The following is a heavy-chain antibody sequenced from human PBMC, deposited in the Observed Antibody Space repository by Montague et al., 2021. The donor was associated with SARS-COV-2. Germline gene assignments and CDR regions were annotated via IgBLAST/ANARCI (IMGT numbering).Heavy chain of an antibody. D-gene: IGHD6-25*01. J-gene: IGHJ4*02. Sequence: SETLSLTCTVAGGSISSGNYYWGWFRQPPGKGLEWIGNIHSSGTTYYKSRVTISVDTSKNQFSLKMTSVTAADTAVYYCARRLGGSGWLDYWGQGTLVTVSS. CDR1: GGSISSGNYY. CDR3: ARRLGGSGWLDY. V-gene: IGHV4-39*01. CDR2: IHSSGTT.